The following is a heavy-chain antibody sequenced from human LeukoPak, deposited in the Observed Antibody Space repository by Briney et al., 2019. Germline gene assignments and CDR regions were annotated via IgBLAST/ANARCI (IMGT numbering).Heavy chain of an antibody. J-gene: IGHJ3*02. V-gene: IGHV1-18*01. CDR3: ARVNRPLGYYYDSSGYRGYDAFDI. CDR1: GYTFTSYG. D-gene: IGHD3-22*01. Sequence: GASVKVSCKASGYTFTSYGISWVRQAPGQGLEWMGWISAYNGNTTYAQKLQGRVTMTTDTSTSTAYMELRSLRSDDTAVYYCARVNRPLGYYYDSSGYRGYDAFDIWGQGTMVTVSS. CDR2: ISAYNGNT.